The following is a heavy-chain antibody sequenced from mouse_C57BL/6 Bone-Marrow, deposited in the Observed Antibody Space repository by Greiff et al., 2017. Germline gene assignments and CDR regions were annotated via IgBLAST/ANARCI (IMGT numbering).Heavy chain of an antibody. CDR1: GYTFTDYN. V-gene: IGHV1-22*01. Sequence: VHVKQSGPELVKPGASVKMSCKASGYTFTDYNMHWVKQSHGKSLEWIGYINPNNGGTSYNQKFKGKATLTVNKSSSTAYMELRSLTSEDSAVYYCAPYYYGSSADWYFDVWGTGTTVTVSS. J-gene: IGHJ1*03. CDR2: INPNNGGT. D-gene: IGHD1-1*01. CDR3: APYYYGSSADWYFDV.